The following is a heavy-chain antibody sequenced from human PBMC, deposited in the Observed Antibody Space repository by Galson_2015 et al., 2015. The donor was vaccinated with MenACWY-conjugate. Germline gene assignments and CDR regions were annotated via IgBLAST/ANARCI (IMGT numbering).Heavy chain of an antibody. CDR3: INGFSTGWIDAFDI. CDR1: GFSFINAW. J-gene: IGHJ3*02. V-gene: IGHV3-15*01. CDR2: IKSNTDGGTT. Sequence: SLRLSCAASGFSFINAWMSWVRQAPGKGLEWVGRIKSNTDGGTTDYAAPVKGRFTMSRDDSKNTLYLQMSSLKTVDTAVYYCINGFSTGWIDAFDIWGQGTMVTVSS. D-gene: IGHD6-19*01.